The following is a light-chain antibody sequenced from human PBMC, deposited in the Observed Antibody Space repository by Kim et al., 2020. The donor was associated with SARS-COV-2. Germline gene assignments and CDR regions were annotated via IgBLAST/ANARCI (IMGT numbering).Light chain of an antibody. CDR1: SSNLGNNY. Sequence: GQKVTISCSGRSSNLGNNYVSWYQQLPGTAPKLLIYDNNKRPSGIPDRFSGSKSGTSATLGITGLQTGDEADYYCGTWDSSLSAVVFGGGTQLTVL. V-gene: IGLV1-51*01. CDR2: DNN. J-gene: IGLJ2*01. CDR3: GTWDSSLSAVV.